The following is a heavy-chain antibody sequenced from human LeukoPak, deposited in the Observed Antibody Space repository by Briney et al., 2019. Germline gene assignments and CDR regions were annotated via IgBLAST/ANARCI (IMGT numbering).Heavy chain of an antibody. D-gene: IGHD6-13*01. CDR1: GGTFSSYA. Sequence: SVKVSCKASGGTFSSYAISWVRQAPGQGLEWRGEIIPIFGTAKYAQKFQGRVTITADESTSTAYMELSSLRSEHTAVYYYAREVQGEFLYSSSWYYFDYWGQGTLVTVSS. J-gene: IGHJ4*02. CDR2: IIPIFGTA. CDR3: AREVQGEFLYSSSWYYFDY. V-gene: IGHV1-69*13.